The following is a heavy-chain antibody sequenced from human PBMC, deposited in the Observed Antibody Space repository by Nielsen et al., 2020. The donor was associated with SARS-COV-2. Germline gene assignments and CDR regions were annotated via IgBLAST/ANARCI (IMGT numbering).Heavy chain of an antibody. Sequence: ASVKVSCKASGYTFTSYGISWVRQAPGQGLEWMGWISAYNGNTNYAQKLQGRVTMTTDTSTSTAYMELRSLRSDDTAVYYCARDRDDSSGYYYGGVYYYHYYGMDVWGQGTTVTVSS. CDR1: GYTFTSYG. J-gene: IGHJ6*02. CDR2: ISAYNGNT. V-gene: IGHV1-18*01. CDR3: ARDRDDSSGYYYGGVYYYHYYGMDV. D-gene: IGHD3-22*01.